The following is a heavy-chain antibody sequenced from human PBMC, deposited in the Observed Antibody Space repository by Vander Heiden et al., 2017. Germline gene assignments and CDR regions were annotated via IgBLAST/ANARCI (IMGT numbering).Heavy chain of an antibody. CDR3: ARHAAQLDDFWSRDYYYYYGMDV. D-gene: IGHD3-3*01. J-gene: IGHJ6*02. CDR1: GGSISSSF. V-gene: IGHV4-59*08. Sequence: QVQLQESGPGLVKPSETLSLTCTVSGGSISSSFWSWIRQPPGKGLEWIGYIYYSGSTNYNPSLKSRVTISVDTSKNQFSLKLSSVTAADTAVYYCARHAAQLDDFWSRDYYYYYGMDVWGQGTTVTVSS. CDR2: IYYSGST.